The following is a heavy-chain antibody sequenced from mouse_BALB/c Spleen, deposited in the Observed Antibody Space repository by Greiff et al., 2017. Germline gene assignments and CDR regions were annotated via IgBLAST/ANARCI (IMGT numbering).Heavy chain of an antibody. V-gene: IGHV3-8*02. CDR2: ISYSGST. D-gene: IGHD4-1*01. Sequence: EVKLVESGPSLVKPSQTLSLTCSVTGDSITSCYWNWIRKFPGNKLEYMGYISYSGSTYYNPSLKSRISITRDTSKNQYYLQLNSVTTEDTATYYCARFQTGTDWFAYWGQGTLVTVSA. CDR3: ARFQTGTDWFAY. J-gene: IGHJ3*01. CDR1: GDSITSCY.